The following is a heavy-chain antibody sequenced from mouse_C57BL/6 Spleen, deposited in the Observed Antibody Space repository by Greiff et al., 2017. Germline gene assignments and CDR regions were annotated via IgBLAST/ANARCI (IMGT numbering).Heavy chain of an antibody. CDR3: AIYPRYYGSSYSDY. Sequence: QVQLQQPGAELVKPGASVKVSCKASGYTFTSYWMHWVKQRPGQGLEWIGRIHPSDSATNYNQKFKGKATLTVDKSSSTAYMQLSSLTSEDSAVYYCAIYPRYYGSSYSDYWGQGTTLTVSS. J-gene: IGHJ2*01. V-gene: IGHV1-74*01. CDR2: IHPSDSAT. D-gene: IGHD1-1*01. CDR1: GYTFTSYW.